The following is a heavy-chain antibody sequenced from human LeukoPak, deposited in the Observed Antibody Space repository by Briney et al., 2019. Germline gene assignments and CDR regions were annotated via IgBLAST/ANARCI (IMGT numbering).Heavy chain of an antibody. Sequence: GRSLRLSCAASGFTFSSYAMHWVRQAPGKGLEWVTVISYDGSNKYYADSVKGRFTISRDNSKNTLYLQMNSLRAGDTAVYYCAREGPHYDSLGYWGQGTLVTVSS. D-gene: IGHD3-22*01. CDR1: GFTFSSYA. V-gene: IGHV3-30*04. J-gene: IGHJ4*02. CDR2: ISYDGSNK. CDR3: AREGPHYDSLGY.